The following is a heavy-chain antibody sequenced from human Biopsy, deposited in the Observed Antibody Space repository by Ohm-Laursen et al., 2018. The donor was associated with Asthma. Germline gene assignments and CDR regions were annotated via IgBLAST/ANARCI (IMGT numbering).Heavy chain of an antibody. CDR3: ARDSPSGSDFDYYYFDY. Sequence: SLRLSCATSRFTYEMHWVRQAPGKGLEWVAVISYDGSSIYYADSVKGRFTISRDNSKNTLYLQMNGLKAEDTAVYYCARDSPSGSDFDYYYFDYWGQGSLVTVSS. CDR2: ISYDGSSI. D-gene: IGHD5-12*01. V-gene: IGHV3-30-3*01. CDR1: RFTYE. J-gene: IGHJ4*02.